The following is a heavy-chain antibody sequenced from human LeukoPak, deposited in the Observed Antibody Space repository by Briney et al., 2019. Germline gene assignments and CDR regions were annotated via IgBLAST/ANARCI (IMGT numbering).Heavy chain of an antibody. CDR3: ARHWSGWKYFDY. V-gene: IGHV4-59*08. Sequence: PSETLSLTCTVSGVSISSYYWSWIRQPPGKGLEWIGYIHYSGSTNYNPSLKSRVTTSVDTSKNQLSLELSSVTAADTAVYYCARHWSGWKYFDYWGQGTLVTVSS. J-gene: IGHJ4*02. D-gene: IGHD3-3*01. CDR2: IHYSGST. CDR1: GVSISSYY.